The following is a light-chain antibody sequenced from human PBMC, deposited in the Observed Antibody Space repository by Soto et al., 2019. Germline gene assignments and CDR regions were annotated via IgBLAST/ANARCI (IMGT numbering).Light chain of an antibody. J-gene: IGKJ5*01. CDR1: QSVSSSY. CDR2: GAS. CDR3: QQYGSSSIT. Sequence: EIVLKQSPGTLSLSTGERATLSCRASQSVSSSYLAWYQQKPGQAPRLLIYGASSRATGIPDRFSGSGSGTDFTLTISRLEPEDFAVYYCQQYGSSSITFGQGTRLEIK. V-gene: IGKV3-20*01.